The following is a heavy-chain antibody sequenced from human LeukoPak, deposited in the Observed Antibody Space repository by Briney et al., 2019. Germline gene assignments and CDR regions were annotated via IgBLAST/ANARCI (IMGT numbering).Heavy chain of an antibody. V-gene: IGHV3-11*01. J-gene: IGHJ5*02. Sequence: GGSLRLSCAASGFKFRDYYMSWIRQAPGKGLEWISYISMSGSVIQYSDSVKGRFTTSRDNVKNSLHLQMDSLRVDDAAVYYCARGGWSRGWFDPWGQGTLVSVSS. D-gene: IGHD3-22*01. CDR1: GFKFRDYY. CDR3: ARGGWSRGWFDP. CDR2: ISMSGSVI.